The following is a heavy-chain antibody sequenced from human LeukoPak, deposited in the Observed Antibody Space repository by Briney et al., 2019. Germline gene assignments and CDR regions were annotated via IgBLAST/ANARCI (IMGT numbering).Heavy chain of an antibody. CDR2: ISYDGSNK. Sequence: PGGSLRLSCAASGFTFSSYGMHWVRQAPGKGLEWVAVISYDGSNKYYADSVKGRFTISRDNSKNTLYLQMNSLRAEDRAVYYCAKDLSAAAPYYYYYGMDVWGQGTTVTVSS. V-gene: IGHV3-30*18. CDR3: AKDLSAAAPYYYYYGMDV. CDR1: GFTFSSYG. J-gene: IGHJ6*02. D-gene: IGHD6-13*01.